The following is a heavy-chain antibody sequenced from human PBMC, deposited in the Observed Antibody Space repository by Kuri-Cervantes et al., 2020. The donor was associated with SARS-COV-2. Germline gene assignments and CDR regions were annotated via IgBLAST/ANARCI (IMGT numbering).Heavy chain of an antibody. V-gene: IGHV4-39*01. CDR2: IYYSGSA. J-gene: IGHJ4*02. Sequence: SETLSLSCTFSGGSISNGSFYWGWIRQPPGRELELIGNIYYSGSAYYYPSLESRATISLDTSNNQFPLKLSSVTAADKAVYYCARPDSSGYYFDYRGQGSLVTVSS. CDR1: GGSISNGSFY. D-gene: IGHD3-22*01. CDR3: ARPDSSGYYFDY.